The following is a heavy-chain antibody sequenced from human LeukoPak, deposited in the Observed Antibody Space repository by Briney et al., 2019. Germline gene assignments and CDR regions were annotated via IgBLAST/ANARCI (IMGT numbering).Heavy chain of an antibody. J-gene: IGHJ1*01. V-gene: IGHV3-53*01. CDR1: GFTVSSNY. D-gene: IGHD3-10*01. Sequence: GGSLRLSCAASGFTVSSNYTSWVRQAPGKGLEWVSVIYSGGSTYYADSVKGRFTISRDNSKNTLYLQMNSLRAEDTAVYYCARDSSTMEVYFQHWGQGTLVTVSS. CDR3: ARDSSTMEVYFQH. CDR2: IYSGGST.